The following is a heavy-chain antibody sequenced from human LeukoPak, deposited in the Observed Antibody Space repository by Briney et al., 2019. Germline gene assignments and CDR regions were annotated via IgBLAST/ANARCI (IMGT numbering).Heavy chain of an antibody. V-gene: IGHV3-74*01. CDR3: ARHSRGRWYVFDY. D-gene: IGHD6-13*01. CDR2: SNGDGRGT. CDR1: GFSFSNYW. J-gene: IGHJ4*02. Sequence: PGGSLRLSCAASGFSFSNYWMHWVRQAPGKGLVWVSRSNGDGRGTDYADSVKGRFTISRDNSNNTLYLQMTSLRAEDTAVYYCARHSRGRWYVFDYWGQGTLVTVSS.